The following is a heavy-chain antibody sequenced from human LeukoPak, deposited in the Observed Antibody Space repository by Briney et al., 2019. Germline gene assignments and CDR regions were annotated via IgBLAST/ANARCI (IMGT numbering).Heavy chain of an antibody. CDR1: GFTFSKAW. J-gene: IGHJ4*02. V-gene: IGHV3-15*01. Sequence: GGSLTLSCAASGFTFSKAWMSWVRRAPGKGLEWVGRIKSKTDGGTTDYAAPVKGRFTISREDSQNTLYLQMNSLKTEDTAVYYCSYFYDSSGYPQFDYWGQGTLVTVSS. CDR2: IKSKTDGGTT. D-gene: IGHD3-22*01. CDR3: SYFYDSSGYPQFDY.